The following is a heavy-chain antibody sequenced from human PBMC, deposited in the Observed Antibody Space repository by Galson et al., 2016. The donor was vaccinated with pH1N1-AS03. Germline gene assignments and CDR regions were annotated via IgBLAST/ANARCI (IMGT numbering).Heavy chain of an antibody. CDR2: IIPIFGTA. V-gene: IGHV1-69*13. CDR3: ARDKDDFWSGYSEY. CDR1: GYTFTDYY. Sequence: SVKVSCKASGYTFTDYYIHWVRQAPGQGLEWMGGIIPIFGTANYAQKFQGRVTITADESTSTAYMELSNLRSEDTAVYYCARDKDDFWSGYSEYWGQGTLVTVFS. J-gene: IGHJ4*02. D-gene: IGHD3-3*01.